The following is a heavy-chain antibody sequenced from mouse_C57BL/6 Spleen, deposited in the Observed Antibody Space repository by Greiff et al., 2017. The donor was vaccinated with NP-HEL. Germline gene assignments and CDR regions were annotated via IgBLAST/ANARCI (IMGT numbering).Heavy chain of an antibody. CDR1: GYTFTDYE. CDR3: TREDYGNYGDY. V-gene: IGHV1-15*01. D-gene: IGHD2-1*01. CDR2: IDPETGGT. J-gene: IGHJ2*01. Sequence: VQLQQSGAELVRPGASVTLSCKASGYTFTDYEMHWVKQTPVHGLEWIGAIDPETGGTAYNQKFKGKAILTADKSYSTAYMELRSLTSEDSAVYDCTREDYGNYGDYWGQGTTLTVSS.